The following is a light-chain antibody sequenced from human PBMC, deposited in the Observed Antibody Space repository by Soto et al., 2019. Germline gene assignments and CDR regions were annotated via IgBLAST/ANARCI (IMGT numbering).Light chain of an antibody. Sequence: TQSPATLSVSPGDRATLSCRATQSVGNNFAWYQHKPGQAPRLLMYGASNRATGVPARFSGSGSGTEFTLTINSLQSEDIAVYNCQQENNWRYTLGQGTKKEV. J-gene: IGKJ2*01. CDR2: GAS. CDR3: QQENNWRYT. V-gene: IGKV3-15*01. CDR1: QSVGNN.